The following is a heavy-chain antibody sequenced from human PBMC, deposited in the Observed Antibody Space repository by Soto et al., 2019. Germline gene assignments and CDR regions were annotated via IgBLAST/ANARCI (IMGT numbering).Heavy chain of an antibody. CDR2: ISAGGGNT. J-gene: IGHJ5*02. Sequence: EVQLLESGGGLVQPGGSLRLSCAVSGCSFSTYAMSWVRQAPGKGLEWVSGISAGGGNTYYADSVRGRFTISRDNSKDRLYLQITSLRAEDTAFYYCAKHAEYQLVSWFDPWGQGTLVTVSS. V-gene: IGHV3-23*01. CDR1: GCSFSTYA. CDR3: AKHAEYQLVSWFDP. D-gene: IGHD2-2*01.